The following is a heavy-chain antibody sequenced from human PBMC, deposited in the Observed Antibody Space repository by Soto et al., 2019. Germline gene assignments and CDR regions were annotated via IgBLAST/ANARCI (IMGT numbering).Heavy chain of an antibody. V-gene: IGHV1-69*12. D-gene: IGHD6-19*01. J-gene: IGHJ3*02. CDR2: IIPIFGTA. CDR1: GGTFSSYA. CDR3: ARDREAGSLDAFDI. Sequence: QVQLVQSGAEVKKPGSSVKVSCKASGGTFSSYAISWVRQAPGQGLEWMGGIIPIFGTANYAQKFQGRVTITADESTSTAYMELSGFRSEDTAVYYCARDREAGSLDAFDIWGQVAMVTVSS.